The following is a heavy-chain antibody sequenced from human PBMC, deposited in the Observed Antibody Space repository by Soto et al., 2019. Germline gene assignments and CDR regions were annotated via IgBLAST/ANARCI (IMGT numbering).Heavy chain of an antibody. D-gene: IGHD3-10*01. J-gene: IGHJ4*02. CDR3: ARDAQPAMVRGVNPNFDY. V-gene: IGHV3-48*03. CDR1: GFTLSSYE. CDR2: ISSSGSAI. Sequence: EVQLVESGGGLVQPGGSLRLSCAASGFTLSSYEMNWVRQAPGKGLEWVSSISSSGSAIYYADSVKGRLTISRDNAKISLYLQLHSLRAEDTAVYYCARDAQPAMVRGVNPNFDYWGQRTLVTVSS.